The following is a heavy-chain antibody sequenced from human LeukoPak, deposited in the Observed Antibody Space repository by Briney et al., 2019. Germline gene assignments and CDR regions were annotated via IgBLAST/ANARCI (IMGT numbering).Heavy chain of an antibody. CDR2: ISYDGSNN. J-gene: IGHJ1*01. V-gene: IGHV3-30*04. CDR1: GFTFNSYA. CDR3: ARGEDGFWSGYVEH. D-gene: IGHD3-3*01. Sequence: GGSLRLSCAASGFTFNSYALHWVRQAPGKGLEWVAVISYDGSNNYYGESVKGRFTISRDNSENMVYLQMNSLRPEDTAVYYCARGEDGFWSGYVEHWGQGTLVTVSS.